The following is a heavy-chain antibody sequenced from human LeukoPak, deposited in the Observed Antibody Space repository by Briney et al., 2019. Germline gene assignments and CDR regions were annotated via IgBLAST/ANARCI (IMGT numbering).Heavy chain of an antibody. D-gene: IGHD3-3*01. J-gene: IGHJ4*02. Sequence: ASVKVSCKASGYTFTDYYIHWVRQAPGQGLEWMGWINPNSGGTNYAQNFQGRVTMTRDTSISTAYMELSRLRSDDTAVYYCARPGGDFWSGDYYFDYWGQGTLVTVSS. CDR2: INPNSGGT. CDR3: ARPGGDFWSGDYYFDY. V-gene: IGHV1-2*02. CDR1: GYTFTDYY.